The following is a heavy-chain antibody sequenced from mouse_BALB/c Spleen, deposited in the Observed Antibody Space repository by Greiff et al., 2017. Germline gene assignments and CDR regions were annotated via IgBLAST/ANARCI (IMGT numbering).Heavy chain of an antibody. V-gene: IGHV3-6*02. D-gene: IGHD1-1*01. J-gene: IGHJ4*01. Sequence: EVKLVESGPGLVKPSQSLSLTCSVTGYSITSGYYWNWIRQFPGNKLEWMGYISYDGSNNYNPSLKNRISITRDTSKNQFFLKLNSVTTEDTATYYCASICYYGSSPYYAMDYWGQGTSVTVSS. CDR3: ASICYYGSSPYYAMDY. CDR2: ISYDGSN. CDR1: GYSITSGYY.